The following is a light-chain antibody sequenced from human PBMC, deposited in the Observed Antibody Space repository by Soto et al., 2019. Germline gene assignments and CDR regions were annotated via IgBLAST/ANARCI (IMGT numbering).Light chain of an antibody. Sequence: QSVLTQPASGSGAHGQAITISCTGTSSDVGGYNYVSWYQHHPGKAPKLMILDVSNRPSGVSNRFSGSKSGNTASLTISGLQPEDEADYYCSSYTTSNTRQIVFGTGTKVTVL. J-gene: IGLJ1*01. V-gene: IGLV2-14*03. CDR3: SSYTTSNTRQIV. CDR1: SSDVGGYNY. CDR2: DVS.